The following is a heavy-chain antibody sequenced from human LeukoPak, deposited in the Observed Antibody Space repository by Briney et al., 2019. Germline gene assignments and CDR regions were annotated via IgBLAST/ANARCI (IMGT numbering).Heavy chain of an antibody. Sequence: GGSLRLSCAASGFTFSDYYMSWIRQAPGKGLEWVSYISSSGSTTYYADSVKGRFTISRDNSKNTLYLQMNSLRAEDTAVYYCAKARGEQLAFDYWGQGTLVTVSS. CDR3: AKARGEQLAFDY. V-gene: IGHV3-11*01. CDR1: GFTFSDYY. D-gene: IGHD6-13*01. CDR2: ISSSGSTT. J-gene: IGHJ4*02.